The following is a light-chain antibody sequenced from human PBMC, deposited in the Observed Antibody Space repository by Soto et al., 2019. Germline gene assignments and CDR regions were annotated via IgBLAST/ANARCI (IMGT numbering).Light chain of an antibody. V-gene: IGKV1-39*01. Sequence: DIQITQSPSPLFESVGDRLTITCRPSGRVFTYLNWYRQKPGKAPNLLIHTASTLESGVPTRFSGSGSGTDFTLTISSLQPEDFGIYYCQQSYSNPPTFGGGTKVEI. CDR2: TAS. J-gene: IGKJ4*01. CDR1: GRVFTY. CDR3: QQSYSNPPT.